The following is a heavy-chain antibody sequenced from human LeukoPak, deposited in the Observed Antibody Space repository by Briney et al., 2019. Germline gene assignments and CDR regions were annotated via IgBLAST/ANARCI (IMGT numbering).Heavy chain of an antibody. CDR1: GFTFSSYS. D-gene: IGHD2-2*01. CDR2: ISSSSSYI. CDR3: ARDKRSKDIVVVPAAVDY. J-gene: IGHJ4*02. V-gene: IGHV3-21*01. Sequence: GGSLRLSCAASGFTFSSYSMNWVRQAPGKGLEWVSSISSSSSYIYYADSVKGRFTISRDNAKNSLYLQMNSLRAEDTAVYYCARDKRSKDIVVVPAAVDYWGQGTLVTASS.